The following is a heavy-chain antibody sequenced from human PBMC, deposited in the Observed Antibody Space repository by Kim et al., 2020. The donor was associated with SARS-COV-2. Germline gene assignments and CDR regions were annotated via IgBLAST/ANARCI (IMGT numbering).Heavy chain of an antibody. Sequence: ASVKVSCKASGYIFTSYHMHWVRQAPGQGLEWMGIINPSGGKTYYAQKLQGRITVTTDTSANTVYMQLSSLTSEDTAMYYCAREQTAGFYNYWGQGTLVT. V-gene: IGHV1-46*04. CDR3: AREQTAGFYNY. J-gene: IGHJ4*02. CDR1: GYIFTSYH. D-gene: IGHD3-9*01. CDR2: INPSGGKT.